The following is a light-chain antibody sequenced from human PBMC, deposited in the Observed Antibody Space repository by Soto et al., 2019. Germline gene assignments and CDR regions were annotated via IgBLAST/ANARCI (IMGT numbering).Light chain of an antibody. CDR3: QQYTAWPLT. V-gene: IGKV3-20*01. J-gene: IGKJ1*01. Sequence: EVVMTQSPATLSVSPGEGATLPCRASQSVTSNYLAWYQQKPGKAPRLLIHGISNRATGVPDRFSGSGSGTDFTLTISRLEPEDFAVYYCQQYTAWPLTFGQGTKVEVK. CDR2: GIS. CDR1: QSVTSNY.